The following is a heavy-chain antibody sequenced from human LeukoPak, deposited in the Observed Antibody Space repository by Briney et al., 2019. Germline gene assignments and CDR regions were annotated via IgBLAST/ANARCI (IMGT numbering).Heavy chain of an antibody. V-gene: IGHV3-30-3*01. CDR1: GFTFSTYA. J-gene: IGHJ5*02. CDR2: ISFDGNNK. CDR3: ARDSKRYDFWSGYYGPNWFDP. D-gene: IGHD3-3*01. Sequence: PGRSLRLSCAASGFTFSTYAIHWVRQAPGKGLEWVSVISFDGNNKYYADSVKGRFTISRDNAKNSLYLQMNSLRAEDTAVYYCARDSKRYDFWSGYYGPNWFDPWGQGTLVTVSS.